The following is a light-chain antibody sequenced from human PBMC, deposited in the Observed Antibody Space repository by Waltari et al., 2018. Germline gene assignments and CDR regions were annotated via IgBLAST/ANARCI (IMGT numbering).Light chain of an antibody. CDR2: GTS. CDR3: QQYTGSLPWT. J-gene: IGKJ1*01. V-gene: IGKV3-20*01. CDR1: QSVFIDY. Sequence: ETVLTQSPGTLPLSPGERATLSCKASQSVFIDYLAWYQQKPGQAPRLVLYGTSNRAAGIPDRFSGSGSGTDFTLTISRLEPEDFAVYYCQQYTGSLPWTFGQGTKVEIK.